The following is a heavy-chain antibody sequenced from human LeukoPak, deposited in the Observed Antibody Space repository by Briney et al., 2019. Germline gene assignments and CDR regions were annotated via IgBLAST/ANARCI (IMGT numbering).Heavy chain of an antibody. CDR2: ISSSSSNI. J-gene: IGHJ4*02. Sequence: KPGGSLRLSCAASGFTFSSYSMNWLRQAPGKGLEWVSSISSSSSNIYYADSVKGRFTISRDNAKNSLYLQMNSLRAEDTAVYYCARDKRVAGLQGFDYWGQGTLVTVSS. D-gene: IGHD6-19*01. V-gene: IGHV3-21*01. CDR3: ARDKRVAGLQGFDY. CDR1: GFTFSSYS.